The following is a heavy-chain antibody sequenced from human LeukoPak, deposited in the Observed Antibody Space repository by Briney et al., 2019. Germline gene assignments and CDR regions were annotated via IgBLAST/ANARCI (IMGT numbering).Heavy chain of an antibody. J-gene: IGHJ4*02. CDR3: ARVSRYYYGSGSYLNPFDY. Sequence: NSSETLSLTCAVYGGSFSGYYWSWIRQPPGKGLEWIGEINHSGSTNYNLSLKSRVTISVDTSKNQFSLKLSSVTAADTAVYYCARVSRYYYGSGSYLNPFDYWGQGTLVTVSS. CDR2: INHSGST. CDR1: GGSFSGYY. D-gene: IGHD3-10*01. V-gene: IGHV4-34*01.